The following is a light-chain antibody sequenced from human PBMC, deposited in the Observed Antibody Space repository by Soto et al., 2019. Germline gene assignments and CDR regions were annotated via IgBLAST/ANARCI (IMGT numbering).Light chain of an antibody. CDR3: AAWDDSLNGRV. Sequence: QPVLTQPPSASGTPGQRVTISCSGSSSKIGSNTVNWYQQLPGTAPKLLIYSNNQRPSGVPDRFSGSKSGTSASLAISGLQSEDVADYYCAAWDDSLNGRVFGGGTKLPV. V-gene: IGLV1-44*01. J-gene: IGLJ2*01. CDR1: SSKIGSNT. CDR2: SNN.